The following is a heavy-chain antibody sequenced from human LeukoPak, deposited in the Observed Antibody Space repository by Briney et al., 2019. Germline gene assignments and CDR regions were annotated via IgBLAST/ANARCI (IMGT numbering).Heavy chain of an antibody. D-gene: IGHD4-17*01. CDR3: ARDQWDYGDYVENWFDP. Sequence: GASVKVSCKASGYTFTSFGISWVRQAPGQGLEWMGWISAYNGNTNYAQKLQGRVTMTTDTSTSTAYMELRSLRSDDTAVYYCARDQWDYGDYVENWFDPWGQGTLVTVSS. CDR1: GYTFTSFG. J-gene: IGHJ5*02. CDR2: ISAYNGNT. V-gene: IGHV1-18*01.